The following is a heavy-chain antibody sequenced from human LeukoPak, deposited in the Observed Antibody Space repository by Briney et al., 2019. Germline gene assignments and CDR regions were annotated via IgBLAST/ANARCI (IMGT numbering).Heavy chain of an antibody. CDR1: GFTFSSYA. CDR2: ISSNGGST. J-gene: IGHJ4*02. CDR3: VKRGEYCSGGSCSFDY. D-gene: IGHD2-15*01. Sequence: GGSLRLSCAASGFTFSSYAMHWVRQAPGKGLEYVSAISSNGGSTYYADSVKGRFTISRDNSKNTLYLQMSSLRAEDTAVYYCVKRGEYCSGGSCSFDYWGQGTLVTVSS. V-gene: IGHV3-64D*09.